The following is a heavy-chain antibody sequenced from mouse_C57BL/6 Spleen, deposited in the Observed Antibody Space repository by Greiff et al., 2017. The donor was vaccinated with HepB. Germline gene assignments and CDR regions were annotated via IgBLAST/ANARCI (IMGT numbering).Heavy chain of an antibody. J-gene: IGHJ2*01. CDR3: ARSHYYGSSWGY. Sequence: QVQLKQPGAELVKPGASVKMSCKASGYTFTSYWITWVKQRPGQGLEWIGDIYPGSGSTNYNEKFKSKATLTVDTSSSTAYMQLSSLTSEDSAVYYCARSHYYGSSWGYWGQGTTLTVSS. V-gene: IGHV1-55*01. CDR2: IYPGSGST. CDR1: GYTFTSYW. D-gene: IGHD1-1*01.